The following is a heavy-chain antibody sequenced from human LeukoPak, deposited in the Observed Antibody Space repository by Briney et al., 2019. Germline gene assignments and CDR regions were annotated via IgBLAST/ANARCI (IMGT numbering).Heavy chain of an antibody. CDR3: ARAYCGGVCYRGWFDP. CDR2: IYYSGST. D-gene: IGHD2-21*02. Sequence: SETLSLTCTVSGGSISSYYWSWIRQPPGKGLEWIGYIYYSGSTNYNPSLKSRVTISVDTSKNQFSLKLSSVTAADTAVYYCARAYCGGVCYRGWFDPWGQGTLVTVSS. J-gene: IGHJ5*02. CDR1: GGSISSYY. V-gene: IGHV4-59*01.